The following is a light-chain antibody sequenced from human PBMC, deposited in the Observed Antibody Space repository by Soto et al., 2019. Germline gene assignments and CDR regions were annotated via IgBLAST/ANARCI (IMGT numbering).Light chain of an antibody. CDR3: QQRSYWLT. V-gene: IGKV3-11*01. CDR2: DAS. Sequence: EIVLTQSPATLSLSPGERATLSCRASQSIDSYLAWYQQKPGQAPRLIIYDASKRATGIPAKYSGSGSGTDFTLTISSLEPEDFAVYYCQQRSYWLTFGGGTKVQI. CDR1: QSIDSY. J-gene: IGKJ4*01.